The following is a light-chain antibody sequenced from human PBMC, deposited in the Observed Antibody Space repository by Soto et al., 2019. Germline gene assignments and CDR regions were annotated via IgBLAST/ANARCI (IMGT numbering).Light chain of an antibody. CDR1: QSISDW. Sequence: DIQMTQSPSTLSASIGDRVTITRRASQSISDWLAWYQQKPGKAPKLLIYRASNLESGVPSRFSGRGSGTEFTLTISSLQPDDFATYYCQQYNGYSRAFGQGTKVVIK. CDR3: QQYNGYSRA. V-gene: IGKV1-5*03. CDR2: RAS. J-gene: IGKJ1*01.